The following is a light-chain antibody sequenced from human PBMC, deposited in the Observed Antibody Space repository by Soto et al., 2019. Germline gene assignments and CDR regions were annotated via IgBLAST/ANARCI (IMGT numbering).Light chain of an antibody. Sequence: ESLLTQSPARRTLFSGARDTLSCRASQIVKTFLLWYQHRPGQAPRVLIYDASHRATGIPARFRGSGSGTDFTLTISSLEPEDAGIYYCQQRSHWPPITFGQGTRLEL. V-gene: IGKV3-11*01. J-gene: IGKJ5*01. CDR3: QQRSHWPPIT. CDR2: DAS. CDR1: QIVKTF.